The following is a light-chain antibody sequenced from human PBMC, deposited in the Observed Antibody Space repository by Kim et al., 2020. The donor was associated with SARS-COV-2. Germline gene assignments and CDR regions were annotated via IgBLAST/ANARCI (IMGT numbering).Light chain of an antibody. V-gene: IGKV3-20*01. CDR1: QNLDSSY. CDR3: QQYVRPPIT. Sequence: SPAERATLSCRANQNLDSSYLAWYQQKPGQAPRLLIYGASRRANAISDRFSGSRSGTDFTLTISRLEPEDFAVYYCQQYVRPPITFGQGTRLEIK. CDR2: GAS. J-gene: IGKJ5*01.